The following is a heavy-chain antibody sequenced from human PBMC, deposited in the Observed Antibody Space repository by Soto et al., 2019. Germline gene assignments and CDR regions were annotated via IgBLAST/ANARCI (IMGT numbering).Heavy chain of an antibody. J-gene: IGHJ6*02. D-gene: IGHD3-22*01. V-gene: IGHV4-34*01. CDR2: INHSGST. CDR1: GGSFRGYY. CDR3: ARQVAYYDSSGYYRVYHYYGMDV. Sequence: QVQLQQWGAGLLKPSETLSLTCAVYGGSFRGYYWSWIRQPPGKGLEWIGEINHSGSTNYNPSLKSRVTISVDTSKNQFSLKLSSVTAADTAVYYCARQVAYYDSSGYYRVYHYYGMDVWGQGTTVTVSS.